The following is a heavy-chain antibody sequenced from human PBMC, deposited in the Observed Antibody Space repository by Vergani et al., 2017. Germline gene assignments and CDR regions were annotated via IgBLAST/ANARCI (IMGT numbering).Heavy chain of an antibody. CDR1: RFRFSDYG. Sequence: HVQMVESGGGVVQPGRSLRLSCAVSRFRFSDYGMHWVCQAPGRGLEWVALISYDGDTTYYEDSVKGRFTISRDNSKNTLFLQMHSLRVEDTALYYCAKFPLNITTPDRGDFWGQGSLVTVSS. D-gene: IGHD1-1*01. CDR3: AKFPLNITTPDRGDF. CDR2: ISYDGDTT. J-gene: IGHJ4*02. V-gene: IGHV3-30*18.